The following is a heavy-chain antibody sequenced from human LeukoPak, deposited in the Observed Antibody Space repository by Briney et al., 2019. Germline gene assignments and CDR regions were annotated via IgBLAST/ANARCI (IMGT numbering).Heavy chain of an antibody. CDR2: VYYSGST. CDR1: GGSISSSSYY. J-gene: IGHJ6*02. CDR3: ARPTAEYLYGMDV. D-gene: IGHD2-2*01. V-gene: IGHV4-39*01. Sequence: SETLSLTCTVSGGSISSSSYYWGWIRQPPGKGLEWIGSVYYSGSTYYNPSLKSRVTISIDTSKNQFSLKLSSVTAADTAVYYCARPTAEYLYGMDVWGQGTTVTVSS.